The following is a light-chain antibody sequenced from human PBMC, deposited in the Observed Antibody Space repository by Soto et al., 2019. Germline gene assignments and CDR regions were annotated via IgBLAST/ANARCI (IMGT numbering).Light chain of an antibody. CDR2: YNT. CDR1: NIGSKS. Sequence: SYELTQPPSVSVAPGKTASITCVGNNIGSKSVHWYQQKPGQAPVLVIFYNTDRPSGIPERFSGSNSENTATLTISRVEAGDEDDYYCQVWDTNSDHVVFGGGTKVTVL. CDR3: QVWDTNSDHVV. J-gene: IGLJ2*01. V-gene: IGLV3-21*04.